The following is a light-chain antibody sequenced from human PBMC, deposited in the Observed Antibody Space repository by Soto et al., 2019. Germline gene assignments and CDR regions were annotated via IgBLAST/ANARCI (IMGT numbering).Light chain of an antibody. V-gene: IGLV2-14*02. Sequence: QSALTQPASVSGSPGQSITIACTGASSRVGSYNLVSWYQQHPGKAPKLLISEGTKGPSGVSNRFSASKSGNTASLTISELQAEDEADYYCSSYTSSSTLDVFGGGTKLTVL. J-gene: IGLJ3*02. CDR2: EGT. CDR3: SSYTSSSTLDV. CDR1: SSRVGSYNL.